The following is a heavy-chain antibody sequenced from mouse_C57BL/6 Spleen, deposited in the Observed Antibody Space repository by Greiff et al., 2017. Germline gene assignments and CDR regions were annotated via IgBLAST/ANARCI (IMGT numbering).Heavy chain of an antibody. CDR2: ISYDGSN. Sequence: EVKLQESGPGLVKPSQSLSLTCSVTGYSITSGYYWNWIRQFPGNKLEWMGYISYDGSNNYNPSLKNRISITRDTSKNQFFLKLNSVTTEDTATYYCARDYYGSPWAMDYWGQGTSVTVSS. D-gene: IGHD1-1*01. V-gene: IGHV3-6*01. J-gene: IGHJ4*01. CDR3: ARDYYGSPWAMDY. CDR1: GYSITSGYY.